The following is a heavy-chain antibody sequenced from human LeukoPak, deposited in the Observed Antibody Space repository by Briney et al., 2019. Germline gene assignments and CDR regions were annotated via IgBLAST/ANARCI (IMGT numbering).Heavy chain of an antibody. J-gene: IGHJ4*02. CDR3: AKPYYYGSRSYMDY. V-gene: IGHV3-30*18. D-gene: IGHD3-10*01. CDR1: GFTFSSYG. Sequence: PGRSLRLSCAASGFTFSSYGMHWVHQAPGKGLEWVAVISYDGSNTYYADSVKGRSTISRDNSKNMLYLQMNSLRAEDTAVYYCAKPYYYGSRSYMDYWGQGTLVTVSS. CDR2: ISYDGSNT.